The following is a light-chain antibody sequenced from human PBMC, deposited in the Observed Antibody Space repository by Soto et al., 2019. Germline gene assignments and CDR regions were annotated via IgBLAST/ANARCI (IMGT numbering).Light chain of an antibody. CDR2: GGS. V-gene: IGKV1-5*01. Sequence: DIRMTQSPYTLSASVGDRVTITCRASQNIGSWLAWYQQKPGKAPKLLIYGGSTVETGVPSRFSGSESGTEFTLTNTNLQPGDVATYDCQQYNSFSATFGQGTRLETK. CDR1: QNIGSW. CDR3: QQYNSFSAT. J-gene: IGKJ5*01.